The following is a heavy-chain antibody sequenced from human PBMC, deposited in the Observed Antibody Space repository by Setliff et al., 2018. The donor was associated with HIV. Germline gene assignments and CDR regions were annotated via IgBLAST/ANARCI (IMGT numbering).Heavy chain of an antibody. CDR1: EFTLSGYS. D-gene: IGHD2-2*03. J-gene: IGHJ4*02. Sequence: GGSLRLSCAASEFTLSGYSMSWVRQVPGKGLEWVSAIGPSGSRILYSDSVKGRFTISRDNSKNTLYLQMNSLTAEDTAVYYCAKVDNGHCTSASCRDFDYWGQGTLVTVTS. V-gene: IGHV3-23*01. CDR2: IGPSGSRI. CDR3: AKVDNGHCTSASCRDFDY.